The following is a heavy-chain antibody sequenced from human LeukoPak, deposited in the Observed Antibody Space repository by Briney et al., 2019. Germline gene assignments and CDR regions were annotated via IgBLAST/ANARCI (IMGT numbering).Heavy chain of an antibody. Sequence: SGTLSLTCTVSGGSISSGGYYWSWIRQPPGKGLEWIGYIYHSGSTYYNPSLKSRVTISVDRSKNQFSLKLSSVTAADTAVYYCARGAVGAMSRPYYYMDVWGKGTTVTVSS. CDR1: GGSISSGGYY. CDR3: ARGAVGAMSRPYYYMDV. D-gene: IGHD1-26*01. CDR2: IYHSGST. J-gene: IGHJ6*03. V-gene: IGHV4-30-2*01.